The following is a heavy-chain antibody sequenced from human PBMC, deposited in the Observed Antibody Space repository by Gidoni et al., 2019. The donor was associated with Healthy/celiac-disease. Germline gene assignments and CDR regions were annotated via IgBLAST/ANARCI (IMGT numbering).Heavy chain of an antibody. CDR2: IDLDDDK. D-gene: IGHD3-3*01. CDR1: GFSLSTSGMC. J-gene: IGHJ3*02. Sequence: QVTLRESGPALVKPTQTLTLTCTFSGFSLSTSGMCVSWVRQPPGKALEWLALIDLDDDKYYSTSLKTRLTISKVTSKNQVVLTMTNMDPVYTATYYCARMIFGVVRGAFDIWGQGTMVTVSS. CDR3: ARMIFGVVRGAFDI. V-gene: IGHV2-70*20.